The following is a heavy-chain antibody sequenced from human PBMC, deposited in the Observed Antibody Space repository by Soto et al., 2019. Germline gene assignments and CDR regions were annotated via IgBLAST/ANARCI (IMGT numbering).Heavy chain of an antibody. D-gene: IGHD6-13*01. CDR3: ARTDSRPQDFDY. J-gene: IGHJ4*02. CDR2: ISAYNGNT. V-gene: IGHV1-18*01. Sequence: QVQLVQSGAEVKKPGASVNVSCKASGYTFTVASYVITWVRQAPGQGLEWMGWISAYNGNTNYAQKLQGRVTMTTYTSTSTAYMELRSLRSDDTAVYYCARTDSRPQDFDYWGQGTLVTVSS. CDR1: GYTFTVASYV.